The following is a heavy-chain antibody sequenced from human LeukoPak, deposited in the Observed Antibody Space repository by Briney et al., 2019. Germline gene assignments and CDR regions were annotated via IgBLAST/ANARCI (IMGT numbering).Heavy chain of an antibody. CDR3: AKDRYDSSGHGDY. Sequence: GGSLRLSCAVSGFTFSDHHMDWVRQAPGKGLEWVAVISYDGSNKYYADSVKGRFTISRDNSKNTLYLQMNSLRAEDTAVYYCAKDRYDSSGHGDYWGQGTLVTVSS. J-gene: IGHJ4*02. CDR2: ISYDGSNK. V-gene: IGHV3-30*18. D-gene: IGHD3-22*01. CDR1: GFTFSDHH.